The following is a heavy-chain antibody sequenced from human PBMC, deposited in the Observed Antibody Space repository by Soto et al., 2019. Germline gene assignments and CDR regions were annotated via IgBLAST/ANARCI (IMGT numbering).Heavy chain of an antibody. J-gene: IGHJ6*02. CDR3: ARVPSITGPRQASMDV. D-gene: IGHD1-20*01. CDR2: ISYDGSNK. CDR1: GFTFSSYA. V-gene: IGHV3-30-3*01. Sequence: GGSLRRSCAASGFTFSSYAMHWVRQAPGKGLEWVAVISYDGSNKYYADSVKGRFTISRDNSKNTLYLQMNSLRAEDTAVCYCARVPSITGPRQASMDVWGPGTTGTVSS.